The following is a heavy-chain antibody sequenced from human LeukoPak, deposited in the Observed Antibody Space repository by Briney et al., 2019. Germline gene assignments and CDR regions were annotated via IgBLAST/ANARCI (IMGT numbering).Heavy chain of an antibody. CDR2: IGAGGTFT. D-gene: IGHD4-11*01. J-gene: IGHJ4*02. CDR3: AKDLDYTTYGYYLDY. Sequence: GGSLRLSCTASGFTFSSYAMNWVRQAPGKGLEWVSGIGAGGTFTYYADSVKGRFTIFRDNSRNTLYLQMNSLRADDTAVYYCAKDLDYTTYGYYLDYWGQGTLVTVSS. CDR1: GFTFSSYA. V-gene: IGHV3-23*01.